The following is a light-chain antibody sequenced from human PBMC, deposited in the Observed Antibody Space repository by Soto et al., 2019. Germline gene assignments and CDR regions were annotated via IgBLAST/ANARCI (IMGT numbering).Light chain of an antibody. V-gene: IGLV1-40*01. Sequence: QLVLTQPPSVSGAPGQRVTISCTGSSSNIGAGYDVHWYQQLPGTAPKLLIYGNSNRPSGVPDRFSGSKSGTSASLAITGLRAEDEAEYYCQSYDSSLSALYVFGTGTKVTVL. J-gene: IGLJ1*01. CDR3: QSYDSSLSALYV. CDR1: SSNIGAGYD. CDR2: GNS.